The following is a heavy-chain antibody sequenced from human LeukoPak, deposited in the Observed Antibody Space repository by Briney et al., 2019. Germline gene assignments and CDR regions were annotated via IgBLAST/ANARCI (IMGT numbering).Heavy chain of an antibody. CDR1: GGSFSGYY. D-gene: IGHD4-17*01. J-gene: IGHJ4*02. CDR3: ARGGDRDGGVDY. CDR2: INHSGST. V-gene: IGHV4-34*01. Sequence: SETLSLTCAVYGGSFSGYYWSWIRQPPGKGLEWIGEINHSGSTNYNPSLKSRVTISVDTSKNQFSLKLSSVTAADTAVYYCARGGDRDGGVDYWGQGTLVTVSS.